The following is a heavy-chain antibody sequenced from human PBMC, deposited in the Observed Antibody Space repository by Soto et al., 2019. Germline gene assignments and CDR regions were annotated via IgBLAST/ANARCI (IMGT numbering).Heavy chain of an antibody. Sequence: QVQLQESGPGLVKPSQTLSLACTVSGGSIINGGFFWGWIRQSPGKSLEWIAYIFYSGSTYYNPALKSRVTLSVDTFKNQFPLNLMSVTAADTAVYYCARVHGFGDRAKWFEPCGPGPLVTVSS. D-gene: IGHD3-10*01. CDR3: ARVHGFGDRAKWFEP. CDR2: IFYSGST. J-gene: IGHJ5*02. CDR1: GGSIINGGFF. V-gene: IGHV4-31*03.